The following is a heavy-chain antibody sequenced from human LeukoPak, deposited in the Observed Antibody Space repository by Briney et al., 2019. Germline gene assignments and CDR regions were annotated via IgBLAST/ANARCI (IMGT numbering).Heavy chain of an antibody. Sequence: GGSLRLSCAASGFTVSSNYMSWVRQAPWKELEWVSVIYSGGGTYYTDSVKGRFTISRDSSKNTLYLQMNSLRAEDTAVYYCARVARYNWFDPWGQGTLVTVSS. CDR2: IYSGGGT. J-gene: IGHJ5*02. CDR1: GFTVSSNY. CDR3: ARVARYNWFDP. V-gene: IGHV3-53*01.